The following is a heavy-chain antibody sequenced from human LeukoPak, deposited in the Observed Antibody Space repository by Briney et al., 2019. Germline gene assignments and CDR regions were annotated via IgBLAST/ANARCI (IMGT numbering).Heavy chain of an antibody. CDR3: ARGDSNYGGGLDY. CDR2: ISSSSSYI. Sequence: GGSLRLSCAASGFTFSRHSMNWVRQAPGKGLEWVSSISSSSSYIYYADSVKGRVTISRDNTRNSMYLQMNSLRAEDTAVYYCARGDSNYGGGLDYWGQGTLVTVSS. D-gene: IGHD4-11*01. J-gene: IGHJ4*02. V-gene: IGHV3-21*01. CDR1: GFTFSRHS.